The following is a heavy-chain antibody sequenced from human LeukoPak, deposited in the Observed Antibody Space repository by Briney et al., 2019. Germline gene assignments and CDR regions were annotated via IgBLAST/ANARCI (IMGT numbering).Heavy chain of an antibody. CDR1: GYSISSGYY. D-gene: IGHD3-3*01. Sequence: SETLSLTCAVSGYSISSGYYWGWIRQPPGKGLEWIGSIYHSGSTCYNPSLKSRVTISVDTSKNQFSLKLSSVTAADTAVYYCARTYYDFWSGYYTDYYYYYMDVWGKGTTVTVSS. CDR3: ARTYYDFWSGYYTDYYYYYMDV. CDR2: IYHSGST. J-gene: IGHJ6*03. V-gene: IGHV4-38-2*01.